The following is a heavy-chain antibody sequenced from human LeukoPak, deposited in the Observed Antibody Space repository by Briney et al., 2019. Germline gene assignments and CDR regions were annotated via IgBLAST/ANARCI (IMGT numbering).Heavy chain of an antibody. CDR3: AKGVSRWFGARDYYMDV. Sequence: LPGGSLRLSCAASGFTFSSYAMSWVRQAPGKGLEWVSAVSGSGGSTYYADSVKGRFTISRDNSKNTLYLQMNSLRAEDTAVYYCAKGVSRWFGARDYYMDVWGKGTTVTVSS. V-gene: IGHV3-23*01. CDR2: VSGSGGST. J-gene: IGHJ6*03. D-gene: IGHD3-10*01. CDR1: GFTFSSYA.